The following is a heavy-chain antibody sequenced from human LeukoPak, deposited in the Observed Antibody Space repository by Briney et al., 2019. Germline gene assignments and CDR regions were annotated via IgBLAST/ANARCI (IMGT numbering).Heavy chain of an antibody. D-gene: IGHD5-18*01. Sequence: SETLSLTCTVSGGSISSYYWSWIRQPPGKGLEWIGYIYYSGSTNYNPSLKSRVTISVDTSKDQFSLKLSSVTAADTAVYYCARRGFSYGIRGHFDLWGRGTLVTVSS. V-gene: IGHV4-59*08. CDR3: ARRGFSYGIRGHFDL. CDR2: IYYSGST. CDR1: GGSISSYY. J-gene: IGHJ2*01.